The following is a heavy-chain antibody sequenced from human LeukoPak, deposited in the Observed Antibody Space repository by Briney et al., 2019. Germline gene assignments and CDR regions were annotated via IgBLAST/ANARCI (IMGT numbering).Heavy chain of an antibody. V-gene: IGHV3-9*01. D-gene: IGHD3-22*01. Sequence: GGSLRLSCAASGFTFDDYAMHWVRHAPGKGLEWISGISWNIGSIGYADSVKSRFTIYRDNAKKSLYLQMNSLRVEDTAMYYCARDLPSSGYWYRDAFDIWGRGTMVTVSS. CDR3: ARDLPSSGYWYRDAFDI. CDR2: ISWNIGSI. CDR1: GFTFDDYA. J-gene: IGHJ3*02.